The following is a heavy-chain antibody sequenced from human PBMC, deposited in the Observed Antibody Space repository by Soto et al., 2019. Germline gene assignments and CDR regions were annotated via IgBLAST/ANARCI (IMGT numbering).Heavy chain of an antibody. Sequence: AAAKISCAASKYSFPGYYMHRVRQAPGQGLEWMGWINPNSGGTNYAQKFQGWVTMTRDTSISTAYMELSRLRSDDTAVYYCAREARRYGMDVWGQGTTVTVSS. CDR2: INPNSGGT. J-gene: IGHJ6*02. CDR3: AREARRYGMDV. CDR1: KYSFPGYY. V-gene: IGHV1-2*04.